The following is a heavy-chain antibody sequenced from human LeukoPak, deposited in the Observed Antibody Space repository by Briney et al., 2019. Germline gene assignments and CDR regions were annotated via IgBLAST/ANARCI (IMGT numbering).Heavy chain of an antibody. Sequence: PGGSLRLSCAASGFTFRSYGMNWVRQAPGKGLEWVSGIGGSGGRTYYADSVQGRFTISRDNSKNTVDLQMNSLRAEDTAIYYCAKGRIAVAHYYGMDVWGQGTTVTVSS. D-gene: IGHD6-19*01. CDR3: AKGRIAVAHYYGMDV. J-gene: IGHJ6*02. CDR1: GFTFRSYG. CDR2: IGGSGGRT. V-gene: IGHV3-23*01.